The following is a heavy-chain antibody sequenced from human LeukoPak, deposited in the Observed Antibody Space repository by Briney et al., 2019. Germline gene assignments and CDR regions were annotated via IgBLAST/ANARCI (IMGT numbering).Heavy chain of an antibody. CDR2: IWYDGSNK. V-gene: IGHV3-33*01. CDR1: GFTFSSYG. Sequence: GGSLRLSCAASGFTFSSYGMHWVRQAPGKGLEWVAVIWYDGSNKYYADSVKGRFTISRDNSKNTLYLQMNSLRAEDTAVYYCAREAVAVAGTGYYFDFWGQGTLVTVSS. D-gene: IGHD6-19*01. J-gene: IGHJ4*02. CDR3: AREAVAVAGTGYYFDF.